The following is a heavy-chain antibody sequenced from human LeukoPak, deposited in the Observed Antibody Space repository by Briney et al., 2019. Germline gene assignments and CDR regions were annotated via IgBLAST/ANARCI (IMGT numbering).Heavy chain of an antibody. CDR1: GGSISSYY. CDR3: ARDGYSYGFYYFDY. CDR2: IYTSGST. D-gene: IGHD5-18*01. J-gene: IGHJ4*02. Sequence: SETLSLTCTVSGGSISSYYWSWIRQPAGKGLEWIGRIYTSGSTNYNPSLKSRVTMSVDTSKNQFSLKLSSVTAADTAVYYCARDGYSYGFYYFDYWGQGTLVTVSS. V-gene: IGHV4-4*07.